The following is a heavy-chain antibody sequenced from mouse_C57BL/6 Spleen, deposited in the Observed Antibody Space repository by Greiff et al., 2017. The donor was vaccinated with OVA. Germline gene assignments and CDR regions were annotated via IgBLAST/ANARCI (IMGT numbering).Heavy chain of an antibody. J-gene: IGHJ3*01. CDR1: GYTFTSYW. Sequence: QVQLQQPGAELVKPGASVKLSCKASGYTFTSYWMQWVKQRPGQGLEWIGEIDPSDSYTNYNPKFKGKATLTVDPSSSTAYMQLSSLTSEDAAVYYCARGGLRGFAYWGQGTLVTVSA. D-gene: IGHD2-4*01. CDR3: ARGGLRGFAY. V-gene: IGHV1-50*01. CDR2: IDPSDSYT.